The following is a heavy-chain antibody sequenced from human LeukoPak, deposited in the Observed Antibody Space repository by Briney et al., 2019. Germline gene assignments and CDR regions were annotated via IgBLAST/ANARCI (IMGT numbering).Heavy chain of an antibody. J-gene: IGHJ4*02. CDR1: GFTFSSYA. CDR2: ISYDGSNK. Sequence: PGRSLRLSCAASGFTFSSYAMHWVRQAPGKGLEWVAVISYDGSNKYYADSVKGRFTISRDNSKNTLYLQMNSLRAEDTAVYYCARAAYGSGSYYFDYWGQGTLVTVSS. D-gene: IGHD3-10*01. V-gene: IGHV3-30-3*01. CDR3: ARAAYGSGSYYFDY.